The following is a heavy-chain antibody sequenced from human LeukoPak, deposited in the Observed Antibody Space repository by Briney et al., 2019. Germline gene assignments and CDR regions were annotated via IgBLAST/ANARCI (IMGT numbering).Heavy chain of an antibody. Sequence: GGSLRLSCAASGFTFSGYWMTWVRQAPGKGLEWVAQINQDGSEEYYMDSVKARFTISRDNAKNSVFLQMNSLRAEDTAVYYCVRDGGVSGYDLLDYWGQGTLVTVSS. CDR3: VRDGGVSGYDLLDY. V-gene: IGHV3-7*01. CDR2: INQDGSEE. CDR1: GFTFSGYW. J-gene: IGHJ4*02. D-gene: IGHD5-12*01.